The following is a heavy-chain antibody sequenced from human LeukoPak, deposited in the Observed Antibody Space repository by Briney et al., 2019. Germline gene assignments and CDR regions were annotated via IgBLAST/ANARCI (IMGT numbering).Heavy chain of an antibody. CDR1: GFTVSSNY. CDR3: ARDCSSTSCAMDSDY. J-gene: IGHJ4*02. Sequence: GGSLRLSCAASGFTVSSNYMSWVRQAPGKGPEWVSVIYSGGSTYYADSVKGRFTISRDNSKNTLYLQMNSLRAEDTAVYYCARDCSSTSCAMDSDYWGQGTLVTVSS. CDR2: IYSGGST. D-gene: IGHD2-2*01. V-gene: IGHV3-53*01.